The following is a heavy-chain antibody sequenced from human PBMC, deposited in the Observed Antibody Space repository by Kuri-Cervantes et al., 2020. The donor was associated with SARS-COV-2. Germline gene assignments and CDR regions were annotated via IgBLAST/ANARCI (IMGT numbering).Heavy chain of an antibody. J-gene: IGHJ6*02. CDR2: INWDSGRI. D-gene: IGHD6-25*01. V-gene: IGHV3-9*01. Sequence: SLKISCAASGFTFDDYAMHGVRQAPGKGLEWVSGINWDSGRIGYADSVKGRFTISRDNAKNSLYLQMNSLRAEDTALYYCAKGAAHHYYYYGMDVWGQGTTVTVSS. CDR3: AKGAAHHYYYYGMDV. CDR1: GFTFDDYA.